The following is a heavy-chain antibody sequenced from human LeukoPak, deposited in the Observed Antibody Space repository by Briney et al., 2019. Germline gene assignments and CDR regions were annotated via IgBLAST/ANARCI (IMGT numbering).Heavy chain of an antibody. CDR2: ISYDGTNK. CDR3: ARGFVLGAAKNYFDY. D-gene: IGHD2-21*02. Sequence: PGRSLRLSCAVSGFTFTNYDLHWVRQAPGKGLEWVAVISYDGTNKYYADSVKGRFTISRDNSKNTLSLQMNSLRAEDTALYYCARGFVLGAAKNYFDYWGQGAPVTVSS. CDR1: GFTFTNYD. J-gene: IGHJ4*02. V-gene: IGHV3-30-3*01.